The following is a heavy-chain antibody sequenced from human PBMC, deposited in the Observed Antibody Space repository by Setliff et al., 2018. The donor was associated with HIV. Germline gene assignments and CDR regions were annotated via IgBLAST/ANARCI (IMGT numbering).Heavy chain of an antibody. CDR2: TDPSGSRI. V-gene: IGHV3-23*01. J-gene: IGHJ4*02. CDR1: EFTLSGYS. D-gene: IGHD2-2*03. Sequence: HPGGSLRLSCAASEFTLSGYSMSWVRQVPGKGLEWVSATDPSGSRIFYSDSVKGRFTISRDNSKNTLYLQMNSLTAEDTAVYYCAKVDNGHCTSASCRDFDYWGQGTLVTVSS. CDR3: AKVDNGHCTSASCRDFDY.